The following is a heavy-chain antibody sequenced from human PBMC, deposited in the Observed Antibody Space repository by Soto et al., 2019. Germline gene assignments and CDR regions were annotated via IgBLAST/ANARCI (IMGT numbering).Heavy chain of an antibody. CDR3: ARSSGGSSWYPPDY. CDR2: VANDGSNQ. CDR1: GFTFSSYG. Sequence: QVQLVESGGGVVQPGRSLRLSCASSGFTFSSYGMQWVRQSPGEGPEWVAIVANDGSNQYYAESVKGRFTFSRDNSKTTVFLEMDSLRPEDTAVYYCARSSGGSSWYPPDYWGQGTLVTVSS. J-gene: IGHJ4*02. V-gene: IGHV3-30*03. D-gene: IGHD6-13*01.